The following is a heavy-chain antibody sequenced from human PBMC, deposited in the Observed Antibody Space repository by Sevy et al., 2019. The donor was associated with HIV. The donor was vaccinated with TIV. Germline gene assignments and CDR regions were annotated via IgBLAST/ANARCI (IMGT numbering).Heavy chain of an antibody. CDR1: GGSFSGYY. V-gene: IGHV4-34*01. CDR2: INHSGST. CDR3: ARRRPSGYYEY. Sequence: SETLSLTCAVYGGSFSGYYWSWIRQPPGKGLEWIGEINHSGSTNYNPSLKSRVTISVETSRNQFSLKLSSVTAAEMAVYYCARRRPSGYYEYWGQGTLVTVSS. J-gene: IGHJ4*02. D-gene: IGHD3-3*01.